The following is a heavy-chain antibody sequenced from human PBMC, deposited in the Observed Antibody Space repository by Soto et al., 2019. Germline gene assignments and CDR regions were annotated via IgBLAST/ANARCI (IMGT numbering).Heavy chain of an antibody. CDR2: IIPIFGTA. CDR1: GGTFSSYA. J-gene: IGHJ6*02. D-gene: IGHD3-22*01. CDR3: ARALSIVVVNYYYYGMDV. Sequence: KVSCKASGGTFSSYAISWVRQAPGQGLEWMGGIIPIFGTANYAQKFQGRVTITADESTSTAYMELSSLRSEDTAVYYCARALSIVVVNYYYYGMDVWGQGTTVTVSS. V-gene: IGHV1-69*01.